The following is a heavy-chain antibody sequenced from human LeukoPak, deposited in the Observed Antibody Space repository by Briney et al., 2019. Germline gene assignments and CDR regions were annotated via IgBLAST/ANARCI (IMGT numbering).Heavy chain of an antibody. CDR1: GFTFSTNY. J-gene: IGHJ3*02. V-gene: IGHV3-66*01. CDR3: ARDRATGFSDALDI. CDR2: LYSDCST. D-gene: IGHD2/OR15-2a*01. Sequence: PGGSLRLSCAASGFTFSTNYMNWVRQAPGKGLEWVSVLYSDCSTYYSDSVKGRFTISRDNSKNTLSLQMNSLRAEDTAVYYCARDRATGFSDALDIWGQGTMVIVSS.